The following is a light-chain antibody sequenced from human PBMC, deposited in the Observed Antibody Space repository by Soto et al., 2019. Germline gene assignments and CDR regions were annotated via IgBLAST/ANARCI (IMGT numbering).Light chain of an antibody. CDR3: QQYRSYST. Sequence: IQMTQSPATLSASVGDRVTITCRASQSIEDLLAWYQQKPGIAPKLLVYRASTFESGVPSRFSGSGSGTEFTLTINSLQPDDFATYFCQQYRSYSTFGQGTKVEI. CDR2: RAS. J-gene: IGKJ1*01. V-gene: IGKV1-5*03. CDR1: QSIEDL.